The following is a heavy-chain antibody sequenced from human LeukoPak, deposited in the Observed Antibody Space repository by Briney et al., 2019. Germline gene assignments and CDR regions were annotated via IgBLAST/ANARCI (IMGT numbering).Heavy chain of an antibody. Sequence: GGSLRLSCTASGFTSGDYSMSWVRQVPGKGLEWVSYISSSGSTIYYADSVKGRFTISRDNAKNSLYLQMNSLRAEDTAVYYCARDRGPYSSGWGAQGCLFDYWGQGTLVTVSS. J-gene: IGHJ4*02. CDR3: ARDRGPYSSGWGAQGCLFDY. CDR1: GFTSGDYS. CDR2: ISSSGSTI. V-gene: IGHV3-11*04. D-gene: IGHD6-19*01.